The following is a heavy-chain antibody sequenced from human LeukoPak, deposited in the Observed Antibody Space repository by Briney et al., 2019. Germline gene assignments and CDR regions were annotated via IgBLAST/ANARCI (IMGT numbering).Heavy chain of an antibody. CDR1: GFNFKNYD. Sequence: GGSLRLSCAASGFNFKNYDFHWVRQAAGKRLEWVSGIGTVTDTFYLDSVEGRFTISRENAKNSFYLQMNGLRAGDTAVYYCSRGWGGQVSSWAALDFWGQGILVTVSS. D-gene: IGHD6-13*01. CDR3: SRGWGGQVSSWAALDF. V-gene: IGHV3-13*01. CDR2: IGTVTDT. J-gene: IGHJ4*02.